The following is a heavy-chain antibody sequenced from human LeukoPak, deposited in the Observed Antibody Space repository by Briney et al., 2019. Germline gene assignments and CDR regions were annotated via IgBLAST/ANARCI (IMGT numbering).Heavy chain of an antibody. Sequence: GGSLSLSCSASGFTFDDYAMHWVRQAPGNGLEWVSLISGDGGSTYYADSVKGRFTISRDNSKNSLYLQMNSLRTEDTALYYCAKDSGWFGELLAPDYWGQGTLVTVSS. V-gene: IGHV3-43*02. CDR1: GFTFDDYA. CDR3: AKDSGWFGELLAPDY. D-gene: IGHD3-10*01. J-gene: IGHJ4*02. CDR2: ISGDGGST.